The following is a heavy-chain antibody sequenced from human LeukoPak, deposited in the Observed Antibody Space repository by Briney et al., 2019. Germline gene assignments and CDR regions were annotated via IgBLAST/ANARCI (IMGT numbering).Heavy chain of an antibody. CDR3: ARDRYSGSYYGMDV. V-gene: IGHV3-7*01. Sequence: GGSLRLSCAASGFTFSSYWMSWVRQAPGKGLEWVANIKQDGSEKYYVDSVKGRFTISRDNAKNSLYLQMNSLRAEDTAVYYCARDRYSGSYYGMDVWGQGTTVTVSS. CDR2: IKQDGSEK. D-gene: IGHD1-26*01. CDR1: GFTFSSYW. J-gene: IGHJ6*02.